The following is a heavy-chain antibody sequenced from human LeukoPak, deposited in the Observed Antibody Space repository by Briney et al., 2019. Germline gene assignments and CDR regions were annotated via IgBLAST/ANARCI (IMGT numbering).Heavy chain of an antibody. J-gene: IGHJ4*02. CDR2: IYTSGST. CDR3: ARDGGHTYSFDY. V-gene: IGHV4-61*02. D-gene: IGHD2-21*01. Sequence: SETLSLTCTVSGGSISSGSYYWSWIRQPAGKGLEWIGRIYTSGSTNYNPSLKSRVTISVDTSKNQFSLRLNSVTAADTAVYYCARDGGHTYSFDYWGQGTLVTVSS. CDR1: GGSISSGSYY.